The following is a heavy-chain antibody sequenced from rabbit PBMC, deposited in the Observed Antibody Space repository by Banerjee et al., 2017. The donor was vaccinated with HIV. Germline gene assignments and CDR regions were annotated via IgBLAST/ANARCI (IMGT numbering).Heavy chain of an antibody. V-gene: IGHV1S45*01. D-gene: IGHD3-3*01. CDR3: ARGLVAGVLDL. Sequence: QEQLVESGGGLVQPEGSLTLTCTASGFSFSGSHYLCWVRQAPGKGLEWIACIYAGSSGSTYYESWAKGRFTISKTSSTTVTLEMTSLTAADTATYFCARGLVAGVLDLWGPGTLVTVS. CDR2: IYAGSSGST. CDR1: GFSFSGSHY. J-gene: IGHJ4*01.